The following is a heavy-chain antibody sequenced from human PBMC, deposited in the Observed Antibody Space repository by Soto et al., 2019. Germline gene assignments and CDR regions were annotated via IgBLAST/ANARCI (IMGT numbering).Heavy chain of an antibody. CDR2: IWDDGRKQ. CDR1: GSTFSTYA. J-gene: IGHJ4*01. D-gene: IGHD4-17*01. Sequence: QVQLVESGGGVVQPGTSLRLSCTASGSTFSTYAMHWVRQAPGKGLEWVAVIWDDGRKQFYADSGKGRFTISRDNSKNMLYLQMHSLRVEDTSVYFCATDRGLAPFDNWGQGTLVTVSS. CDR3: ATDRGLAPFDN. V-gene: IGHV3-33*03.